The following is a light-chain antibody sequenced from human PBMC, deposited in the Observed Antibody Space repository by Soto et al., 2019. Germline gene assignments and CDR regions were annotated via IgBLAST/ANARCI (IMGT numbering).Light chain of an antibody. CDR3: QVWDSSSDHPV. J-gene: IGLJ3*02. CDR1: NIGSKR. CDR2: YDS. V-gene: IGLV3-21*04. Sequence: SYELTQPPSVSVAPGKTATITCGGNNIGSKRVHWYQQKPGQAPVLVVYYDSGRPSGIPERFSGSNSGYTATLTITRVEAGDEAGYYCQVWDSSSDHPVFGGGTQLTVL.